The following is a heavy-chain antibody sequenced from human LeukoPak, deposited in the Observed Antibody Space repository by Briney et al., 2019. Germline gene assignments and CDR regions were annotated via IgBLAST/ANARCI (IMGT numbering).Heavy chain of an antibody. Sequence: PGGSLRLSCAASGFTFSSYGMHWVRQAPGKGLEWVAVIWYDGGNKYYPDSVRGRFTISRDNSKNTLYLQVNSLRAEDTAVYYCARDRSMSGWYIDLWGRGTLVTVSS. CDR1: GFTFSSYG. D-gene: IGHD2/OR15-2a*01. CDR3: ARDRSMSGWYIDL. J-gene: IGHJ2*01. V-gene: IGHV3-33*01. CDR2: IWYDGGNK.